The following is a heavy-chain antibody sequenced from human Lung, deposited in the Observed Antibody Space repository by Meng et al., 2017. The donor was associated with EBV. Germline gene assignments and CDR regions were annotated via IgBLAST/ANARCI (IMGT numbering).Heavy chain of an antibody. J-gene: IGHJ5*02. Sequence: HVQLHAWGGGLLKPSEPLPLTCAVYGGSFSGYYWSWIHQPPGKGLEWIGEINHSGSTNYNPSLKSRVTISVDTSKNQFSLKLSSVTAADTAVYYCARRYGASAYNWFDPWGQGTLVTVSS. CDR3: ARRYGASAYNWFDP. V-gene: IGHV4-34*01. D-gene: IGHD4-17*01. CDR1: GGSFSGYY. CDR2: INHSGST.